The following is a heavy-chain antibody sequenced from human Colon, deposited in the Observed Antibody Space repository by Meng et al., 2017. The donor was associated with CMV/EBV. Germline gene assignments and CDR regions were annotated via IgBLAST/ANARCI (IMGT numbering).Heavy chain of an antibody. CDR1: GFPVSSKY. J-gene: IGHJ4*02. CDR3: ARDSPHAWD. Sequence: GELGESGGGLVQPGGSLRLSCAASGFPVSSKYMSWVRQAPGKGLEWVSVIYIDDSTYYADSVEGRFTISRDNSRNTVYLQMNSLRAEDTAVYYCARDSPHAWDWGQGTLVTVSS. CDR2: IYIDDST. D-gene: IGHD3-16*01. V-gene: IGHV3-53*01.